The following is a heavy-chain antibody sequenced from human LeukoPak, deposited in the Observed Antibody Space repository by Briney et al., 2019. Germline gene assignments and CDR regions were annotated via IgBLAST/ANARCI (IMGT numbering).Heavy chain of an antibody. D-gene: IGHD3-3*01. Sequence: GASVKVSCKASGYTFINHGISWVRQAPGQGLEWMGAVIPVFGTLDYAQSFQGRVTFTADESTSTAYMELKNLGSDDTAVYYCARDVGTIFGVVIDRYYYYYMDVWGSGTTVTVSS. CDR1: GYTFINHG. CDR2: VIPVFGTL. V-gene: IGHV1-69*13. J-gene: IGHJ6*03. CDR3: ARDVGTIFGVVIDRYYYYYMDV.